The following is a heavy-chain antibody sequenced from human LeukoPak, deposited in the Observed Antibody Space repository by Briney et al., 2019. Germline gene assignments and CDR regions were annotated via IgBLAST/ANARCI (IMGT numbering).Heavy chain of an antibody. CDR3: AREMSGSNDAYI. CDR2: IYEAGNT. CDR1: GFTLSTYD. D-gene: IGHD3-10*01. Sequence: RGSLRLSCAASGFTLSTYDMHWVRQVTGEALEWVSMIYEAGNTYYTGSVKGRFTISRENAKNSLYLQMHGLTAGDTAVYYCAREMSGSNDAYIWGPGTMVTVSS. J-gene: IGHJ3*02. V-gene: IGHV3-13*01.